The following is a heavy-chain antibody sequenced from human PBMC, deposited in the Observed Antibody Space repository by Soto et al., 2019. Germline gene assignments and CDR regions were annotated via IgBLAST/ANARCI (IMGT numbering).Heavy chain of an antibody. CDR2: ISYDGSNK. CDR1: GFTFSSYG. J-gene: IGHJ4*02. Sequence: QVQLVESGGGVVQPGRSLRLSCAASGFTFSSYGMHWVRQAPGKGLEWVAVISYDGSNKYYADSVKGRFTISRDNSKNPLYLQMNSLRAEDTAVYYCAKEDGPSGGQDYWGQGTLVTVSS. V-gene: IGHV3-30*18. CDR3: AKEDGPSGGQDY.